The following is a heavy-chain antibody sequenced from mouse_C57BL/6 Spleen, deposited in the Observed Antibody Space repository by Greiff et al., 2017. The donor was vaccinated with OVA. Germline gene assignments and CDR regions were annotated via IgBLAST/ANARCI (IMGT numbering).Heavy chain of an antibody. J-gene: IGHJ3*01. CDR1: GYTFTSYW. Sequence: QVQLQQPGAELVKPGASVKMSCKASGYTFTSYWITWVKQRPGQGLEWIGDIYPGSGSTNYNEKFKSKATLTVDTSSSTAYMQLSSLTSEDSAVYYCARGGTYYSNPGFAYWGQGTLVTVSA. V-gene: IGHV1-55*01. CDR3: ARGGTYYSNPGFAY. CDR2: IYPGSGST. D-gene: IGHD2-5*01.